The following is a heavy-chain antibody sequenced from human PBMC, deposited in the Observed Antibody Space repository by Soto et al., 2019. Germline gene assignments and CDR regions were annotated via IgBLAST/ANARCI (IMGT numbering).Heavy chain of an antibody. CDR3: ARDSREQQEVPAAPP. Sequence: QVQLVQSGAEVKKPGSSVKVSCKASGGTFSSYTISWVRQAPGQGLEWMGRIIPILGISHYAQKFQGRVTITADKSTSTAYMELSSLRSEDTAVYYCARDSREQQEVPAAPPWGQGTLVTVSS. V-gene: IGHV1-69*08. D-gene: IGHD2-2*01. CDR1: GGTFSSYT. CDR2: IIPILGIS. J-gene: IGHJ4*02.